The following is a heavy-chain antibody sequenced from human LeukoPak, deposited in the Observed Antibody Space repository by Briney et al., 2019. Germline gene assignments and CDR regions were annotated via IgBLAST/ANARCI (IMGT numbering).Heavy chain of an antibody. J-gene: IGHJ6*03. CDR1: GFTFSSYG. CDR2: ISGSGGST. Sequence: GGTLRLSCAASGFTFSSYGMSWVRQAPGKGLEWVSAISGSGGSTYYADSVKGRFTISRDNSKNTLYLQMNSLRADDTAVYYCAKQARDYDSSGYYRYYYYMDVWGKGTTVTTSS. V-gene: IGHV3-23*01. CDR3: AKQARDYDSSGYYRYYYYMDV. D-gene: IGHD3-22*01.